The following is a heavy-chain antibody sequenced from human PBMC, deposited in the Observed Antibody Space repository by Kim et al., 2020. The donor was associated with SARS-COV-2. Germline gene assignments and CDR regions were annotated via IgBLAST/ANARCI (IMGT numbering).Heavy chain of an antibody. V-gene: IGHV4-59*01. CDR3: ASVEGRGLGFGEPPSGTF. Sequence: SETLSLTCTVSGGSISSYYWSWIRQPPGKGLEWIGYIYYSGSTNYNPCLKSRVTISVDTSKNQFSLKLSSVTAADTAVYSGASVEGRGLGFGEPPSGTF. CDR1: GGSISSYY. CDR2: IYYSGST. D-gene: IGHD3-10*01. J-gene: IGHJ3*01.